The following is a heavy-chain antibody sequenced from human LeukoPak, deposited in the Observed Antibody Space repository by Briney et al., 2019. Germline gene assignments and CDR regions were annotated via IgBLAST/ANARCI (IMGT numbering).Heavy chain of an antibody. CDR1: GFTFSSYG. J-gene: IGHJ4*02. Sequence: GGSLRLSCAASGFTFSSYGMSWIRQAPGKGLEWVSAISGSGGSTYYADSVKGRFTLSRDNSKNTLYLQMNSLRAEDTAVYYCAKWDTYYDSSGYYIYWGQGTLVTVSS. CDR3: AKWDTYYDSSGYYIY. V-gene: IGHV3-23*01. CDR2: ISGSGGST. D-gene: IGHD3-22*01.